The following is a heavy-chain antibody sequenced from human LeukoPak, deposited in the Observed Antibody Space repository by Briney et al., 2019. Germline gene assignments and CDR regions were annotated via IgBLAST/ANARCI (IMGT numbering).Heavy chain of an antibody. Sequence: ASVKVSCKASGYTFTSYAMNWVRQAPGQGLEWMGWINTNTGNPTYAQGFTGRFVFSLDTSVSTAYLQISSLKAEDTAVYYCARDGLLGELSSNAFDIWGQGTMVTVSS. CDR2: INTNTGNP. V-gene: IGHV7-4-1*02. D-gene: IGHD3-16*02. J-gene: IGHJ3*02. CDR1: GYTFTSYA. CDR3: ARDGLLGELSSNAFDI.